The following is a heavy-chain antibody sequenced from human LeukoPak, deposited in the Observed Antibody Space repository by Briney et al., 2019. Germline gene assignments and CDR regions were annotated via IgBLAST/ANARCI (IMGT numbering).Heavy chain of an antibody. Sequence: GGSLRLSCAASGFTVSSNYMSWVRQAPGKGLEWVSVIYSGGSTYYADSVKGRFTISRDNAKNSLYLQMNSLRAEDMALYYCAKAGPRGDAFDIWGQGTMVTVSS. CDR1: GFTVSSNY. V-gene: IGHV3-53*05. D-gene: IGHD3-10*01. CDR3: AKAGPRGDAFDI. CDR2: IYSGGST. J-gene: IGHJ3*02.